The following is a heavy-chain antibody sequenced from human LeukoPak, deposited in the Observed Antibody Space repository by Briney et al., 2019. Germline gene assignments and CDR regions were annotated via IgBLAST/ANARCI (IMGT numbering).Heavy chain of an antibody. V-gene: IGHV3-30*02. D-gene: IGHD6-13*01. CDR2: IRYDGSTK. CDR3: AKDGIGYSSSWYYFDY. CDR1: GFSFSGYG. Sequence: GGSLRLSCAASGFSFSGYGMHWVRQVPGKGLEWVAFIRYDGSTKFYTDSVKGRFAISRDNSKNTLSLQMNSLRAEDTAVYYCAKDGIGYSSSWYYFDYWGQGTLVTVSS. J-gene: IGHJ4*02.